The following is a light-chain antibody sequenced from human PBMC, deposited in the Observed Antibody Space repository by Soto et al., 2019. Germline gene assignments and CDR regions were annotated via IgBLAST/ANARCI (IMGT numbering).Light chain of an antibody. V-gene: IGLV2-23*02. J-gene: IGLJ2*01. CDR1: SSDVGSYNL. Sequence: QSVLTQPASVSGSPGQSITISCTGTSSDVGSYNLVSWYRQHPGKAPKLMIYEVSKRPSGVSNRFSGSKSGNTASLTISGLQAEDEADYYCCSYAGSSTFGFGGGTKLTVL. CDR2: EVS. CDR3: CSYAGSSTFG.